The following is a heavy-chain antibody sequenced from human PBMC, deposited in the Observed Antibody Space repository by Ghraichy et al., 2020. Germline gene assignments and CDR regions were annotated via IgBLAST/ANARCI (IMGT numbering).Heavy chain of an antibody. D-gene: IGHD2-15*01. Sequence: GGSLRLSCAASGFTFSSYSMNWVRQAPGKGLEWVSSISSSSSYIYYADSVKGRFTISRDNAKNSLYLQMNSLRAEDTAVYYCARIVMRGCSGGSCYSGGFDYRGQGTLVTVSS. J-gene: IGHJ4*02. CDR1: GFTFSSYS. V-gene: IGHV3-21*01. CDR3: ARIVMRGCSGGSCYSGGFDY. CDR2: ISSSSSYI.